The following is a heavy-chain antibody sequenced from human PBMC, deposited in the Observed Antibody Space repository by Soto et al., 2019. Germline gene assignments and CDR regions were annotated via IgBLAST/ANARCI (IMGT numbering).Heavy chain of an antibody. J-gene: IGHJ3*02. CDR2: IYDSGST. D-gene: IGHD3-9*01. CDR3: ASLFPFYDILTGAQLYAFDI. CDR1: GASFSHFY. V-gene: IGHV4-59*01. Sequence: SETLSLTCTVSGASFSHFYWSWIRQPPGKGLEWLGYIYDSGSTTYNPSLKSRVTMSVDTSKTQFSLDLGSVTAADTAVYYCASLFPFYDILTGAQLYAFDIWGQGTRVTVSS.